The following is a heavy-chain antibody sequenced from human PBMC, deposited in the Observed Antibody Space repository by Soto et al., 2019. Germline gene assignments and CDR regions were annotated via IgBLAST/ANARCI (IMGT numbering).Heavy chain of an antibody. CDR3: ARNRLYGDYVAPYYYAMDV. J-gene: IGHJ6*04. CDR2: FSATGSNI. D-gene: IGHD4-17*01. V-gene: IGHV3-21*01. Sequence: EVQLVESGGGLVKPGGPRNLPCAAAGCTLSSYKMNGFAKAPGKGLEGVSSFSATGSNIYYAAPVKGRFTISRDNAKNSLFLQMNSLRAEDTAVYYCARNRLYGDYVAPYYYAMDVWGKGTTVTVSS. CDR1: GCTLSSYK.